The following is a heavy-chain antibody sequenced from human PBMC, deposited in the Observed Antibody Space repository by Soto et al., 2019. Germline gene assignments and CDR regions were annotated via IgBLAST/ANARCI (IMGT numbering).Heavy chain of an antibody. V-gene: IGHV1-2*04. CDR3: ARGGSSSWYSFDY. D-gene: IGHD6-13*01. J-gene: IGHJ4*02. CDR2: INPNSGGT. CDR1: GYTFTGYY. Sequence: ASVKVSCKASGYTFTGYYMHWVRQAPGQGLEWMGWINPNSGGTNYAQKFQGWVTMTRDTSISTAYMELSRLRSDDTAVYYCARGGSSSWYSFDYWGQGTLVTVSS.